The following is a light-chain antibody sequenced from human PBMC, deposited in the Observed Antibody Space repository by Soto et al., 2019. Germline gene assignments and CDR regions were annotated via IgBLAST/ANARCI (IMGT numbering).Light chain of an antibody. J-gene: IGKJ2*01. CDR2: GAS. CDR3: QQYHNWPPQYT. V-gene: IGKV3-15*01. CDR1: QSVASN. Sequence: EIVMTQSPASLSVSPGDGATLSCRASQSVASNVAWYQQKPGQGPRLLIHGASTRAVGVPARFSGSGSGTDFTLTISSLQSEDFAVDYCQQYHNWPPQYTFGQWTKMQIK.